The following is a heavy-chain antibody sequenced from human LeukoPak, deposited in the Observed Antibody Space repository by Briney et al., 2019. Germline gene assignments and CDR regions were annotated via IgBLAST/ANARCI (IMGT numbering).Heavy chain of an antibody. Sequence: ASVKVSCKASGYTFTGYYMHWVRQAPGQGLEWMGRINPNSGGTNYAQKFQGRVTMTRDTSISTAYMELSRLRSDDTAVYYCARDPIECLRSGSYLFDYWGQGTLVTVSS. V-gene: IGHV1-2*06. J-gene: IGHJ4*02. CDR2: INPNSGGT. CDR3: ARDPIECLRSGSYLFDY. CDR1: GYTFTGYY. D-gene: IGHD1-26*01.